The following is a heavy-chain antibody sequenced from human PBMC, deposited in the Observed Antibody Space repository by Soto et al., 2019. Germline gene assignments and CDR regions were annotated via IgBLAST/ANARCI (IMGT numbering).Heavy chain of an antibody. CDR2: INHSGST. D-gene: IGHD2-2*01. V-gene: IGHV4-34*01. CDR3: ARVYLYCSSTSCSKYYYYYGMDV. CDR1: GGSFSGYY. J-gene: IGHJ6*02. Sequence: PSETLSLTCAVYGGSFSGYYWSWIRQPPGKGLEWIGEINHSGSTNYNPSLKSRVTISVDTSKNQFSLKLSSVTAADTAVYYCARVYLYCSSTSCSKYYYYYGMDVCGQGTTVTVSS.